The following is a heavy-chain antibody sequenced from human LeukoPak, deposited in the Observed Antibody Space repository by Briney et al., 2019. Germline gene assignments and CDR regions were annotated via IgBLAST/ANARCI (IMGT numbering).Heavy chain of an antibody. D-gene: IGHD2-2*02. V-gene: IGHV3-48*01. Sequence: GGSLRLSCAASGFTFSSYSMNWVRQAPGKGLEWVSFISRSSDTVYYADSVKGRFTISRDNSKNTVYLQMNSLRADDTAVYYCAKPIVPSAISGAAFDIWGQGTMVTVSS. CDR3: AKPIVPSAISGAAFDI. J-gene: IGHJ3*02. CDR2: ISRSSDTV. CDR1: GFTFSSYS.